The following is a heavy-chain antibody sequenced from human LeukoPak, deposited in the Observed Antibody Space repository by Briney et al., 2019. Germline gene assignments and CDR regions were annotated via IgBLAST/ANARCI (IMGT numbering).Heavy chain of an antibody. CDR1: GFTFSSYS. J-gene: IGHJ6*03. Sequence: AGGSLRLSCAASGFTFSSYSMNWVRQAPGKGLEWVSSISSSSSYIYYADSVKGRFTISRDNAKNSLYLQMNSLRAEDTAVYYCARDGGDGYSYGYYYYYMDVWGKGTTVTISS. CDR3: ARDGGDGYSYGYYYYYMDV. CDR2: ISSSSSYI. D-gene: IGHD5-18*01. V-gene: IGHV3-21*01.